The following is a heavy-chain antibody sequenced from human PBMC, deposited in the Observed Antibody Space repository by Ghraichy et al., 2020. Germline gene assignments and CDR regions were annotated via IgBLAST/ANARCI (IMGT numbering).Heavy chain of an antibody. D-gene: IGHD3-22*01. CDR3: ARPSSGYYYGYFDY. J-gene: IGHJ4*02. CDR2: INHSGST. Sequence: SETLSLTCAVYGGSFSGYYWSWIRQPPGKGLEWIGEINHSGSTNYNPSLKSRVTISVDTSKNQFSLKLSSVTAADTAVYYCARPSSGYYYGYFDYWGQGTLVTVSS. V-gene: IGHV4-34*01. CDR1: GGSFSGYY.